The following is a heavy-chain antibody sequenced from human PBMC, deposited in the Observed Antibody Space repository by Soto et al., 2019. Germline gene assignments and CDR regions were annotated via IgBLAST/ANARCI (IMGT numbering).Heavy chain of an antibody. CDR3: ARTYDGSGPNAGGYGFDI. CDR2: IYYSGST. CDR1: GASISAYY. J-gene: IGHJ3*02. D-gene: IGHD3-22*01. V-gene: IGHV4-59*01. Sequence: SETLSLTCSVSGASISAYYWSWIRQPPGKGLEWIAYIYYSGSTSYNPSLKSRVSISLDTSKNQFSLKLSSVTAADTAVYYCARTYDGSGPNAGGYGFDIWGPGTMVTVSS.